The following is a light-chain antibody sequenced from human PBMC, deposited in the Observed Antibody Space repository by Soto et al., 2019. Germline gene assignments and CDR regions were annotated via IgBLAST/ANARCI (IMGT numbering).Light chain of an antibody. J-gene: IGKJ1*01. CDR1: QYINTR. Sequence: EIVLTQSPATLSSFPGDRVTLSCRASQYINTRLAWYQHRLGQAPRLLIYGASSRATGIPDRFSGSGSGTDFSLTIRRLEPDDFAVYYCQKYGNFWTFGQGTKVDIK. CDR3: QKYGNFWT. V-gene: IGKV3-20*01. CDR2: GAS.